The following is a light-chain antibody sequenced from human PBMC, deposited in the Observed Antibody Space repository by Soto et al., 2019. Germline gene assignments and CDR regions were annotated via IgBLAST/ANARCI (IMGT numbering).Light chain of an antibody. CDR3: SSYTSSSTLV. V-gene: IGLV2-14*01. CDR2: EVS. Sequence: QSALAQPASVSGSPGQSITIFCTGTSSDVGGYNYVSWYQQHPGKAPKLMIYEVSNRTSGVSNRFSGSKSSNTASLTISGLQAEDEADYYCSSYTSSSTLVFGTGTKVTVL. J-gene: IGLJ1*01. CDR1: SSDVGGYNY.